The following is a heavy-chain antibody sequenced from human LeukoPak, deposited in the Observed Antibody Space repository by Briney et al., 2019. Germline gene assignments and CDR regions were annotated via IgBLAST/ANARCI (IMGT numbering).Heavy chain of an antibody. J-gene: IGHJ4*02. CDR2: ISAYNGNT. V-gene: IGHV1-18*01. CDR3: ARDGPFSLRYFDWLLDY. CDR1: GYTFTSYG. D-gene: IGHD3-9*01. Sequence: ASVKVSCKASGYTFTSYGISWVRQAPGQGLEWMGWISAYNGNTNYAQKLQGRVTMTTDTSTSTAYTELRSLRSDDTAVYYCARDGPFSLRYFDWLLDYWGQGTLVTVSS.